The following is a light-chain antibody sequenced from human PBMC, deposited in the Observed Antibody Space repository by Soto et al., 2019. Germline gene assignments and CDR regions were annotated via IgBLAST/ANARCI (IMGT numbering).Light chain of an antibody. J-gene: IGKJ5*01. CDR1: QGITNR. CDR3: QQRSDSIT. CDR2: EAS. V-gene: IGKV1-12*01. Sequence: DIHMTHSPSSVAASLVDRGASACRASQGITNRLAWYQQKPGKAPKLLIYEASSLQSGVPSRISGSGSGTDFTLTISSLEPEDFAVYYCQQRSDSITFGQGTRLEIK.